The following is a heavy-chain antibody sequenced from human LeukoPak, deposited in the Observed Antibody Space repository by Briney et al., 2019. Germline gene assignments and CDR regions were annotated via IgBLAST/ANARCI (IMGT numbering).Heavy chain of an antibody. J-gene: IGHJ6*02. CDR3: ARGVMGSSWSHYYYYGMDV. CDR1: GGSISSGSYY. D-gene: IGHD6-13*01. CDR2: IYTSGST. Sequence: PSETLSLTCTVSGGSISSGSYYWSWIRRPAGKGLEWIGRIYTSGSTNYNPSLKSRVTISVDTSKNQFSLKLSSVTAADTAVYYCARGVMGSSWSHYYYYGMDVWGQGTTVTVSS. V-gene: IGHV4-61*02.